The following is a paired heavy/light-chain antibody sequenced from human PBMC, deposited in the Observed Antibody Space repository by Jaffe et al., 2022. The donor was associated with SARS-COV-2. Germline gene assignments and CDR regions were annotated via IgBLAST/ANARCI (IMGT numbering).Heavy chain of an antibody. Sequence: EVQLLESGGSLVQPGGSVKLSCAASGSTFSRHAMSWVRQAPGKGLEWVSSISVRGGTTYYADSVKGRFTISRDNSKNTLYLQMNSLRPEDTAVYFCARDRCTGSDCYSPEYYFDYWGQGTLVTVSS. J-gene: IGHJ4*02. CDR3: ARDRCTGSDCYSPEYYFDY. CDR1: GSTFSRHA. D-gene: IGHD2-21*02. CDR2: ISVRGGTT. V-gene: IGHV3-23*01.
Light chain of an antibody. CDR2: GAS. V-gene: IGKV1-33*01. CDR3: QQYDGLPLT. J-gene: IGKJ4*01. Sequence: DIQMTQSPPSLSASVGNRVTITCQASQDINNYLSWYQQKPGKAPKLLIYGASNLETGVPSRFTGSGSGTDFTLTIRSLQPEDIATYYCQQYDGLPLTFGGGTKVEIK. CDR1: QDINNY.